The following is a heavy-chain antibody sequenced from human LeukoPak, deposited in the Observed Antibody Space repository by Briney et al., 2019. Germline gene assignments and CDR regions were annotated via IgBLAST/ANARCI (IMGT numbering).Heavy chain of an antibody. CDR3: ARDSQYSSGWLTVDY. Sequence: ASVKVSCKASGYTFTSYGISWVRQAPGQGLEWMGWISAYNGNTNYAQKLQGRVTMTTDTSTSTAYMELRSLRSDDTAVYYCARDSQYSSGWLTVDYWGQGTLVTVSS. J-gene: IGHJ4*02. V-gene: IGHV1-18*01. D-gene: IGHD6-19*01. CDR2: ISAYNGNT. CDR1: GYTFTSYG.